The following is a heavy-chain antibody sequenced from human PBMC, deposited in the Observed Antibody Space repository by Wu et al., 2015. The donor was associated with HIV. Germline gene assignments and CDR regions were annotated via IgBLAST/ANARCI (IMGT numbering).Heavy chain of an antibody. J-gene: IGHJ4*02. CDR3: ARVSMIVGVYFLARHFDY. V-gene: IGHV1-69*12. CDR1: GGTFSSYA. D-gene: IGHD1-26*01. Sequence: QVQLVQSGAEVKKPGSSVKVSCKASGGTFSSYAISWVRQAPGQGLEWMGGIIPIFGTANYAQKFQGRVTITADESTSTAYMELSSLRSEDTAVYYCARVSMIVGVYFLARHFDYWGQGTLVTVSS. CDR2: IIPIFGTA.